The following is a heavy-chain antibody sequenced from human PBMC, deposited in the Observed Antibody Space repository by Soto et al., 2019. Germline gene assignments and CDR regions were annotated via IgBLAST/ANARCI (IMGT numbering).Heavy chain of an antibody. J-gene: IGHJ4*02. V-gene: IGHV5-51*01. Sequence: GESLKISCNGSGYSFISYWIGWVRQMPGKGLEWMGIIYPGDSDTRYSPSFQGQVTISADKSISAAYLQWSSLKASDTAMYYCARLGGWGHCSNTRCYTFDYWSQGTQVTVSS. CDR3: ARLGGWGHCSNTRCYTFDY. CDR1: GYSFISYW. D-gene: IGHD2-2*02. CDR2: IYPGDSDT.